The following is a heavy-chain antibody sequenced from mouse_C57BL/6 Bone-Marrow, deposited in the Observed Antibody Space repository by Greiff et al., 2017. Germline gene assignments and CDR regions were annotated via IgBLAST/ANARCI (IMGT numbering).Heavy chain of an antibody. Sequence: QVQLQQSGAELVKPGASVKMSCKASGYTFTSYWITWVKQRPGQGLEWIGVIYPTSGRTNYNEKFKSKVILTVDTSSNTADMQLSSLTSEDSAVFYCARAGPRGRGFDYWVRGTALTVSS. CDR2: IYPTSGRT. CDR1: GYTFTSYW. J-gene: IGHJ2*01. CDR3: ARAGPRGRGFDY. V-gene: IGHV1-55*01.